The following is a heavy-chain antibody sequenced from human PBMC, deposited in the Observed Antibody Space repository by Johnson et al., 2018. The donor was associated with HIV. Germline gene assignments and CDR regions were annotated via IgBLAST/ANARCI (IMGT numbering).Heavy chain of an antibody. CDR3: ARGLKGALDI. V-gene: IGHV3-30*04. CDR1: GFDFNTHN. Sequence: VQLVESGGDVVQPGRSLRLSCAAFGFDFNTHNIHWVRQAPGKGLEWVTLISYHGSDTYYADSVQGRFTISRDNSRNMVYLEMNSLRTEDTAVYYCARGLKGALDIWGQGTRVTVSA. J-gene: IGHJ3*02. CDR2: ISYHGSDT.